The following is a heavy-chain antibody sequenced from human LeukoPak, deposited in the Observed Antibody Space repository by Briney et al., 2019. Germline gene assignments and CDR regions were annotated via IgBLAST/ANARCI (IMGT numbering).Heavy chain of an antibody. CDR2: INCNGGGT. J-gene: IGHJ5*02. CDR1: GYTFTGYY. Sequence: ASVKVSCKASGYTFTGYYIHWVRQAPGQGLEWMGRINCNGGGTSYAQKFQGRVTMTRDTSISTAYMELDRLTSDDTAVYYCARDYGPYPGCSWLDPWGQGTLVTVSS. D-gene: IGHD2-21*01. V-gene: IGHV1-2*06. CDR3: ARDYGPYPGCSWLDP.